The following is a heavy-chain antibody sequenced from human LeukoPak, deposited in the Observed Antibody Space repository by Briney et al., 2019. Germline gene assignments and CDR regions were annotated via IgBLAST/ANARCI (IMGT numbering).Heavy chain of an antibody. J-gene: IGHJ2*01. CDR1: GFTFSNYG. CDR3: AQQYGDTYQYWFFDL. CDR2: IWNDGHKK. Sequence: PGGSLRLSCEASGFTFSNYGRHWVRQAPGKGLEGVAVIWNDGHKKFFADSVKGRFSTSRDNSNNILNLEMTSLRAEDTAMYYCAQQYGDTYQYWFFDLWGRGTLVTVSS. V-gene: IGHV3-33*06. D-gene: IGHD4-17*01.